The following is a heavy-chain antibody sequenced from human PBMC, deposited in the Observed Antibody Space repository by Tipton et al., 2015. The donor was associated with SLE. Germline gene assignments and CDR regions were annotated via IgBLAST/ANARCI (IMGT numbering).Heavy chain of an antibody. Sequence: TLSLTCAVYGGSFRGYYWSWIRQPPGKGLEWIGEINHSGSTNYNPSLKSRVTISVDTSKNQFSLKLSSVTAADTAVYYCAGSSGDSLYYFNYWGQGTLVSVSS. D-gene: IGHD2-15*01. J-gene: IGHJ4*02. CDR2: INHSGST. CDR1: GGSFRGYY. CDR3: AGSSGDSLYYFNY. V-gene: IGHV4-34*01.